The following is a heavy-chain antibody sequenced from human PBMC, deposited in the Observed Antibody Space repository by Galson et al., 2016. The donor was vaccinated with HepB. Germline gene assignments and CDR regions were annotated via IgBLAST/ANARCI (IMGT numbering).Heavy chain of an antibody. V-gene: IGHV4-31*03. CDR3: ASYSGTRGLDY. J-gene: IGHJ4*02. Sequence: TLSLTCTVSDGSISGGGYYWSWIRQHPEKGLEFIGYIYYVGNTHYSPSFRSRVIISVDTSKNQFSLKLSSVTAADTAVYYCASYSGTRGLDYWGQGTPVTVSS. CDR1: DGSISGGGYY. CDR2: IYYVGNT. D-gene: IGHD1-26*01.